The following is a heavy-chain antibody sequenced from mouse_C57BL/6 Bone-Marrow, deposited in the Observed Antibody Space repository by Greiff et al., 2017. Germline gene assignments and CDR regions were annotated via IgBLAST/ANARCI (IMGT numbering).Heavy chain of an antibody. V-gene: IGHV14-2*01. D-gene: IGHD2-3*01. CDR1: GFNIKDYY. CDR3: ARDWLLPVFAY. Sequence: EVKLQESGAELVKPGASVKLSCTASGFNIKDYYMHWVKQRTEQGLEWIGRIDPEDGETKYAPKFQGKATLTADTSSNTAYLQLSSLTSEDTAVYYCARDWLLPVFAYWGQGTLVTVSA. CDR2: IDPEDGET. J-gene: IGHJ3*01.